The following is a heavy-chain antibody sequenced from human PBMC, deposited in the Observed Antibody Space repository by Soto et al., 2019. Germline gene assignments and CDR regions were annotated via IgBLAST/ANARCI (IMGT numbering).Heavy chain of an antibody. CDR3: ARGYCVGGTCYSLSGSFYYYMDV. D-gene: IGHD2-15*01. CDR2: INSDGSVS. CDR1: GFTFSNYW. Sequence: EVQLVESGGGLVQPGGSLRLSCVASGFTFSNYWMYWVRQAPGKGREWVSRINSDGSVSSYADSVKGRLTISRDNVQNTLYLQMDSLRAEDTAVYYCARGYCVGGTCYSLSGSFYYYMDVWGKGTTVTVFS. V-gene: IGHV3-74*02. J-gene: IGHJ6*03.